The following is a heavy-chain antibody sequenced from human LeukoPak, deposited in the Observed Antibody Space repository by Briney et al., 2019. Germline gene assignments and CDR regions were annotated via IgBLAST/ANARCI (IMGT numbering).Heavy chain of an antibody. CDR3: ARRGIAARLRLFDY. J-gene: IGHJ4*02. V-gene: IGHV4-39*02. Sequence: PSETMSLTCTVSGGSTSSSSYYWRWIRQPPGKWMGWIGSIYYSASTYYNPSLKSPVTRSVDTSKNHFSLKLSSVAAADTAVYYCARRGIAARLRLFDYWGQGTLVTVSS. CDR2: IYYSAST. D-gene: IGHD6-6*01. CDR1: GGSTSSSSYY.